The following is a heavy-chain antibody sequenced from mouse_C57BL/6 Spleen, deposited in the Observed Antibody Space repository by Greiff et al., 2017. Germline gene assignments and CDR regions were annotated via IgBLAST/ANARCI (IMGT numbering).Heavy chain of an antibody. CDR3: ARSVITTVVARSPMDY. CDR2: IYPGSGST. CDR1: GYTFTSYW. D-gene: IGHD1-1*01. Sequence: QVQLQQPGAELVKPGASVKMSCKASGYTFTSYWITWVKQRPGQGLEWIGDIYPGSGSTNYNEKFKSKATLTVDTSSSTAYMQLSSLTSEDSAVYYCARSVITTVVARSPMDYWGQGTSVTVSS. J-gene: IGHJ4*01. V-gene: IGHV1-55*01.